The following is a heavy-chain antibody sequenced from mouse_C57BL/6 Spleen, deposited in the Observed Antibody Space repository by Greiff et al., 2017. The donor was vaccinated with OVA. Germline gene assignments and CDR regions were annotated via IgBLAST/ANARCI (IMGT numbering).Heavy chain of an antibody. V-gene: IGHV1-59*01. D-gene: IGHD3-2*02. Sequence: QVQLQQSGAELVRPGTSVKLSCKASGYTFTSYWMHWVKQRPGQGLEWIGVIDPSDSYTNYNQKFKGKATLTVDTSSSTAYMQLSSLTSEDSAVYYCASQGDSSGYTAWCAYWGQGTLVTVSA. CDR3: ASQGDSSGYTAWCAY. J-gene: IGHJ3*01. CDR2: IDPSDSYT. CDR1: GYTFTSYW.